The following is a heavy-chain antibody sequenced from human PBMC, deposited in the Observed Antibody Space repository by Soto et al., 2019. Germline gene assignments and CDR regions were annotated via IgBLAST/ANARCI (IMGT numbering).Heavy chain of an antibody. CDR3: ARHFPLPTDLQVYYYYYYGVDV. CDR1: GYNFTTFW. CDR2: LDPSDSYS. D-gene: IGHD3-3*02. J-gene: IGHJ6*02. V-gene: IGHV5-10-1*01. Sequence: GESLKISCKASGYNFTTFWISWMRQVPGKGLEWMGRLDPSDSYSNYSPSFQGHITISADKSINTAYLHFSNLKASDTAVYYCARHFPLPTDLQVYYYYYYGVDVWGHGTAVTVSS.